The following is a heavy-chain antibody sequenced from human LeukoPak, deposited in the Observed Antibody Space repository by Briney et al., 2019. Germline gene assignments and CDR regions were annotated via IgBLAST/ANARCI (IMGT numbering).Heavy chain of an antibody. D-gene: IGHD6-19*01. CDR2: ISSSGSTI. CDR3: ARDWDSSGWYPTFDY. CDR1: GFTFSSYA. V-gene: IGHV3-48*04. Sequence: GGSLRLSCVVSGFTFSSYAMSWVRQAPGKGKEWVSYISSSGSTIYYADSVKGRFTILRDNAKNSLYLQMNSLRAEDTAVYYCARDWDSSGWYPTFDYWGQGTLVTVSS. J-gene: IGHJ4*02.